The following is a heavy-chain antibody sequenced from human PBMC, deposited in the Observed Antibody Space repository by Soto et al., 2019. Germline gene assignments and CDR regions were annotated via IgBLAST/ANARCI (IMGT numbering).Heavy chain of an antibody. V-gene: IGHV3-30-3*01. CDR2: ISYDGSNK. Sequence: WGSLRLSCAASGCSFSSYAMHWVRQAPGKGREWVAVISYDGSNKYYADSVKGRLTISRGNWKSTRYLQMNRLRAEDTAVYYCAGLWPSHDFRSGHDYWAQGTLVTFSA. CDR3: AGLWPSHDFRSGHDY. CDR1: GCSFSSYA. J-gene: IGHJ4*02. D-gene: IGHD3-3*01.